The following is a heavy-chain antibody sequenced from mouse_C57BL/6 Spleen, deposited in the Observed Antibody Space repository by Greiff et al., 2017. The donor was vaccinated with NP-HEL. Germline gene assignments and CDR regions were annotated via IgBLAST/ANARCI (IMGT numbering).Heavy chain of an antibody. J-gene: IGHJ1*03. CDR1: GFNIKDDY. CDR2: IDPENGDT. D-gene: IGHD1-1*01. V-gene: IGHV14-4*01. Sequence: VQLQQSGAELVRPGASVKLSCTASGFNIKDDYMHWVKQRPEQGLEWIGWIDPENGDTEYASKFQGKATITAATSSNTAYLQLSSLTSEDTAVYYCTTPIIPKYFVVWGTGTTVTVSS. CDR3: TTPIIPKYFVV.